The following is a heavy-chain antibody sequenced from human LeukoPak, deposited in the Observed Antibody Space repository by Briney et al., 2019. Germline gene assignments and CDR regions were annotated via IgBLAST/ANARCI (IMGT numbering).Heavy chain of an antibody. CDR2: TYYRSKRLN. V-gene: IGHV6-1*01. D-gene: IGHD6-19*01. J-gene: IGHJ3*01. CDR3: ARDPAHSSGWTKNAFDV. CDR1: GDSVSSNSAT. Sequence: SQTLSLTCAISGDSVSSNSATWNWIRQSPSRGLEWLGRTYYRSKRLNDYAVSVKSRITVNPDTSKNQFSLRLNSVTPEDTAVYYCARDPAHSSGWTKNAFDVWGQGTMVTVSS.